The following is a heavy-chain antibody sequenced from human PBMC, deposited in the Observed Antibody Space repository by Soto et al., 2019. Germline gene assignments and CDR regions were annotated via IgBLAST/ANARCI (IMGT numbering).Heavy chain of an antibody. Sequence: GGSLRLSCTASGFTFGDYAMSWFRQAPGKGLEWVGFIRSKAYGGTTEYAASVKGRFTISRDDSKSIAYLQMNSLKTEDTAVYYCTRDGDYGDYADWGQGTLVTVSS. CDR1: GFTFGDYA. J-gene: IGHJ4*02. CDR2: IRSKAYGGTT. CDR3: TRDGDYGDYAD. V-gene: IGHV3-49*03. D-gene: IGHD4-17*01.